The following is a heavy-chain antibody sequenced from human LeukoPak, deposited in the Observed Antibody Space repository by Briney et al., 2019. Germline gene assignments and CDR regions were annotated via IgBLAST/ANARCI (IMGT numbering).Heavy chain of an antibody. Sequence: SETLSLTCTVSGGSISSGGYYWSWIRQPPGKGLEWIGYIYHSGSTNYNPSLKSRVTISVDTSKNQFSLKLSSVTAADTAVYYCARAMIGRLASPYYFDYWGQGTLVTVSS. CDR2: IYHSGST. D-gene: IGHD3-10*02. J-gene: IGHJ4*02. V-gene: IGHV4-30-2*01. CDR1: GGSISSGGYY. CDR3: ARAMIGRLASPYYFDY.